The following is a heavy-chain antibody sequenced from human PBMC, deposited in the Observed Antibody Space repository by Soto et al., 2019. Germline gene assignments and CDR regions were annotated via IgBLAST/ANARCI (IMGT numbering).Heavy chain of an antibody. Sequence: SETLSLTCTVSGGSISSSSYYWGWIRQPPGKGLEWIGSIYYSGSTYYNPSLKSRVTISVDTSKNQFSLKLSSVTAADTAVYYCARKPYYDFWSGYYTTASSGMDVWGQGTTVTVSS. CDR2: IYYSGST. V-gene: IGHV4-39*01. CDR1: GGSISSSSYY. D-gene: IGHD3-3*01. J-gene: IGHJ6*02. CDR3: ARKPYYDFWSGYYTTASSGMDV.